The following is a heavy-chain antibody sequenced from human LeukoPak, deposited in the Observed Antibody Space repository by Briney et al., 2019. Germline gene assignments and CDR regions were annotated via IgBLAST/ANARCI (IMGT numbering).Heavy chain of an antibody. Sequence: PGGSLTLSCAASGLSFSSFAISWVRQAPARGLEWLSSMKGTGETFYADSVRGRFTLSRDDSRNTVYLQLNNLRVEDTAVYYCARASWVSSADAVRWGQGTVVTVSS. V-gene: IGHV3-23*01. J-gene: IGHJ4*02. CDR2: MKGTGET. CDR3: ARASWVSSADAVR. D-gene: IGHD3-16*01. CDR1: GLSFSSFA.